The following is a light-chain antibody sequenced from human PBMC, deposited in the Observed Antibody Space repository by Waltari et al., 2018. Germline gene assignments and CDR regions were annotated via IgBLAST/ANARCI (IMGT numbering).Light chain of an antibody. Sequence: DIQMTQSPSSLSASVGDRVTITCRASENVNNYLNWYQQKPGKAPKLLIYKASTLQSGVPSRFSGSGSGTDYTFTISSLQSEDVATYYCQHNYGTWTFGQGTKVEIK. CDR2: KAS. CDR3: QHNYGTWT. J-gene: IGKJ1*01. V-gene: IGKV1-39*01. CDR1: ENVNNY.